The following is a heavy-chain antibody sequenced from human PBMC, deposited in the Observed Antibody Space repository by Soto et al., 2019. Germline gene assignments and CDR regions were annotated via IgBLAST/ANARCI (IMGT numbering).Heavy chain of an antibody. CDR2: ISYDGSTK. CDR3: AREKHFYDSSGYYGY. CDR1: GFTFSRYA. Sequence: PGGPLRLSCAASGFTFSRYAITWVRKAQGKGREWVTIISYDGSTKYYVDSVKGRFTISRDNSKNTLYLKINSLRAEDTAFFFCAREKHFYDSSGYYGYWGQGTLVTVSS. V-gene: IGHV3-30-3*01. J-gene: IGHJ4*02. D-gene: IGHD3-22*01.